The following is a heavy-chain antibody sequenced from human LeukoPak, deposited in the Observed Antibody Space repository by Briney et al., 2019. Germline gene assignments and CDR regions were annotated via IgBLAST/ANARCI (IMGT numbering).Heavy chain of an antibody. CDR3: AASITMFDY. J-gene: IGHJ4*02. CDR1: GFTFSRYW. CDR2: IKEDGSVK. Sequence: GGSLRLSCAASGFTFSRYWMSWVRQAPGKGLEWVVNIKEDGSVKYYVESVKGRFTISRDNAKNSLYLQMNSLRAEDTAVYYCAASITMFDYWGQGTLVTVSS. V-gene: IGHV3-7*02. D-gene: IGHD3-10*01.